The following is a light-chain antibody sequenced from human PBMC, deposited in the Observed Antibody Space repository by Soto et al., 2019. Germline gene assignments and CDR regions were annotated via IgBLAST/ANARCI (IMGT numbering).Light chain of an antibody. V-gene: IGKV1-27*01. Sequence: DIQMTQSPSSLSASVGDRVTITCRASQGISNYLAWYQQKPGQVPKLLIYAASTLQSGVPSRFSGSGSGTDITLTISSLQPEDVATNDYQKYHSAPWTFGQGTKVEIK. CDR3: QKYHSAPWT. CDR1: QGISNY. J-gene: IGKJ1*01. CDR2: AAS.